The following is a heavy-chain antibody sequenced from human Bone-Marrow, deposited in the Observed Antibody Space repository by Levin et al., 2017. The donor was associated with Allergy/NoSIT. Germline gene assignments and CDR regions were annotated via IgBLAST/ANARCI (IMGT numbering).Heavy chain of an antibody. J-gene: IGHJ5*02. CDR3: ARDLPVMTKYNWFDP. V-gene: IGHV4-4*07. Sequence: SETLSLTCTVSGGSISSYYWSWIRQPAGKGLEWIGRIYTSGSTNYNPSLKSRVTMSVDTSKNQFSLKLSSVTAADTAVYYCARDLPVMTKYNWFDPWGQGTLVTVSS. CDR2: IYTSGST. D-gene: IGHD2-2*01. CDR1: GGSISSYY.